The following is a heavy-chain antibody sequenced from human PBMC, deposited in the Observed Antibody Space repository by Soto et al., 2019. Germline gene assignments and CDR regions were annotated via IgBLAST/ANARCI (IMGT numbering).Heavy chain of an antibody. Sequence: GESLKISCKGSGYNFDTYWINWVRQTPGKGLEWMGRIDPIDSKTKYSPSLEGHITISVDKSISTTYLQWSSLKASDTAIYYCARRIAGASGYYYYAFAVWGQGTAVTVSS. V-gene: IGHV5-10-1*01. J-gene: IGHJ6*02. CDR2: IDPIDSKT. CDR1: GYNFDTYW. CDR3: ARRIAGASGYYYYAFAV. D-gene: IGHD6-13*01.